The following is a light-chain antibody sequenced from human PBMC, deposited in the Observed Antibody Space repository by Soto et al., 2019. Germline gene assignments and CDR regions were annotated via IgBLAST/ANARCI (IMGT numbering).Light chain of an antibody. CDR1: SSNIGSNY. V-gene: IGLV1-47*01. CDR2: KNN. Sequence: QSVLTQPPSASGTPGQRVTISCSGSSSNIGSNYVYWYQQLPGTAPKLLIYKNNQWASGVPDRFSGSRSDTSAPLAISGLRSEDEADYYCAAWDDSLSGPVFGGGTQLTVL. J-gene: IGLJ2*01. CDR3: AAWDDSLSGPV.